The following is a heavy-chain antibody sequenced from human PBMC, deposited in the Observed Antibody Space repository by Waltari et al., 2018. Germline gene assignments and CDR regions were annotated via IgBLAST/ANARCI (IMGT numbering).Heavy chain of an antibody. CDR2: INEDGSTT. CDR1: GFTFSRYW. D-gene: IGHD1-26*01. V-gene: IGHV3-74*01. Sequence: EVLLVESGGGLVQPWGPVRLSCAASGFTFSRYWIHWVRQVPGKGLAWVSRINEDGSTTDYADSVKGRFTISRDNAKSTLYLQMNSLRAEDTAVYYCASDLAGAKDHWGQGTLVTVSS. J-gene: IGHJ4*02. CDR3: ASDLAGAKDH.